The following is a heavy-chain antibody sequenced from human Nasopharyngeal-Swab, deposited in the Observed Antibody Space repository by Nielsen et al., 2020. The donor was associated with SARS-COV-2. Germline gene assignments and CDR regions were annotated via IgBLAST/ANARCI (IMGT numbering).Heavy chain of an antibody. Sequence: ASVKVSCKASGYTFTSYGISWVRQAPGQGLEWLGWIGRKSGKTNYAQKVQGRVTMTRDTSTTTAYMELRGLRSDDTALYYCARGGAGDQAIVYWGQGTVVTVSS. V-gene: IGHV1-18*04. CDR2: IGRKSGKT. J-gene: IGHJ4*02. CDR1: GYTFTSYG. D-gene: IGHD3-10*01. CDR3: ARGGAGDQAIVY.